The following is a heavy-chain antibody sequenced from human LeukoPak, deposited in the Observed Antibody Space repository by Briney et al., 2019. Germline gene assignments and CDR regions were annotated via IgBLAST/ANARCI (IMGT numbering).Heavy chain of an antibody. V-gene: IGHV3-30*18. CDR1: GFIFRRHG. CDR2: ISYDGGNK. CDR3: AKDQGGSSTLYMDV. J-gene: IGHJ6*03. D-gene: IGHD2-2*01. Sequence: GGSLRLSCAASGFIFRRHGMHWVRQAPGKGLEGVAFISYDGGNKYYGEAVKGRYTISRDNSKNTVVLQMNSLRPEDTAVYHCAKDQGGSSTLYMDVWGQGTTVIVSS.